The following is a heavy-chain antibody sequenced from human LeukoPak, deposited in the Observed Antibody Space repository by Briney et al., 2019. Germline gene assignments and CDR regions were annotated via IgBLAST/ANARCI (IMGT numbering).Heavy chain of an antibody. D-gene: IGHD3-10*01. J-gene: IGHJ3*02. CDR2: VSHGGDST. CDR1: GFTFSSYA. Sequence: GESLKISCAASGFTFSSYAVSWVRQAPEKGLEWVSTVSHGGDSTYYADSVKGRFTISRDNSKNTLYLQMNSLRAEDTAVYYCAKDLSPLVWFVSGSDAFDIWGQGTMVTVSS. CDR3: AKDLSPLVWFVSGSDAFDI. V-gene: IGHV3-23*01.